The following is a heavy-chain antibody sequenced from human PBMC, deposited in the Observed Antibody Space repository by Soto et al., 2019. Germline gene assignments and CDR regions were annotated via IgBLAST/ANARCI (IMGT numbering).Heavy chain of an antibody. CDR1: GYTFTSYD. D-gene: IGHD3-3*01. V-gene: IGHV1-8*01. Sequence: ASVKVSCKASGYTFTSYDINWVRQATGQGLEWMGWMNPNSGNTGYAQKFQGRVTMTRNTSISTAYMELSSLRSEDTAVYYCAIVPYDFWSGYYTYYYYYYMDVWGKGTTVTVSS. CDR3: AIVPYDFWSGYYTYYYYYYMDV. J-gene: IGHJ6*03. CDR2: MNPNSGNT.